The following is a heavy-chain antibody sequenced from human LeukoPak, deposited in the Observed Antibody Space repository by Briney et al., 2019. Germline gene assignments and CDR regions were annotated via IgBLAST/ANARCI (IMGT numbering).Heavy chain of an antibody. CDR2: INHSGST. CDR1: GFTFSNAW. CDR3: AMVAAGFDY. D-gene: IGHD6-13*01. J-gene: IGHJ4*02. V-gene: IGHV4-34*08. Sequence: LSCAASGFTFSNAWMSWIRQPPGKGLEWIGEINHSGSTNYNPFLKSRVTISVDTSKNQFSLKLSSVTAADTAVYYCAMVAAGFDYWGQGTLVTVSS.